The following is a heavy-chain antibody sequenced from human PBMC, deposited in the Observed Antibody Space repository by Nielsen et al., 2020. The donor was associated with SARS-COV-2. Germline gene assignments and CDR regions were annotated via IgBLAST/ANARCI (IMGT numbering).Heavy chain of an antibody. V-gene: IGHV1-69*13. CDR2: IIPIFGTA. CDR3: ARSAWIRTGDYYYYGMDV. D-gene: IGHD5-18*01. CDR1: GGTFSSYA. Sequence: SVKVSCKASGGTFSSYAISWVRQAPGQGLEWMGGIIPIFGTANYAQKFQGRVTTTADESTSTAYMELSSLRSEDTAVYYCARSAWIRTGDYYYYGMDVWGQGTTVTVSS. J-gene: IGHJ6*02.